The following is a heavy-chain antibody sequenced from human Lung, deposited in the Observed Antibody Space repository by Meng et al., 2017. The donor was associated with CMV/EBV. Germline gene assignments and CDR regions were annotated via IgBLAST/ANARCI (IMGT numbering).Heavy chain of an antibody. J-gene: IGHJ6*02. CDR2: IIPILGIA. CDR1: GGTFSSYA. CDR3: ASLGYCSSTSCPFYYYYGMDV. Sequence: SVKVSCKASGGTFSSYAISWVRQAPGQGLEWMGGIIPILGIANYAQKFQGRVTITADKSTSTAYMELSSLRSEDTAVYYCASLGYCSSTSCPFYYYYGMDVWGQGTXVTVS. V-gene: IGHV1-69*10. D-gene: IGHD2-2*01.